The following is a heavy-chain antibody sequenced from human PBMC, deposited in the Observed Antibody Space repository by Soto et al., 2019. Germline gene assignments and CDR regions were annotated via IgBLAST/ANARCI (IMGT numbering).Heavy chain of an antibody. Sequence: QVQLVQSGAEVKKPGSSVKVSCKAYGGTFSSYAISWVRQAPGQGLEWMGGIIPIFGTANYAQKFQGRVTITADESTSTAYMELSSLRSEDTAVYYCARFEKYNWNYRFDPWGQGTLVTVSS. J-gene: IGHJ5*02. CDR1: GGTFSSYA. CDR3: ARFEKYNWNYRFDP. D-gene: IGHD1-7*01. V-gene: IGHV1-69*01. CDR2: IIPIFGTA.